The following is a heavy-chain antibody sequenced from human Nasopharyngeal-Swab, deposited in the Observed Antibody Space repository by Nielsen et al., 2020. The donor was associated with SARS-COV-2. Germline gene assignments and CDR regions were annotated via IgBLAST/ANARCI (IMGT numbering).Heavy chain of an antibody. CDR1: GGSISSYY. CDR3: ARDVYDSSGYYYQDY. CDR2: IYYSGST. Sequence: SETLSLTCTVSGGSISSYYWSWIRQPPGKGLEWIGYIYYSGSTNYNPSLKSRVTISVDASKNQLSLKLSSVTAADTAVYYCARDVYDSSGYYYQDYWGQGTLVTVSS. J-gene: IGHJ4*02. V-gene: IGHV4-59*01. D-gene: IGHD3-22*01.